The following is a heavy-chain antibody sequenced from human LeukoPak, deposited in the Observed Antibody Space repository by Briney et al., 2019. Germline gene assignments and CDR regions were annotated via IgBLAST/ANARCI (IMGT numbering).Heavy chain of an antibody. D-gene: IGHD1-26*01. Sequence: GRSLRLSCAASGFTFSSYSMNWVSQAPGKGLEWVSFISSSSSTIYYADSVKGRFTISRDNAKNSLYLQMNSLRAEDTAVYYCARDRGGSYSAIDYWGQGTLVTVSS. CDR2: ISSSSSTI. CDR3: ARDRGGSYSAIDY. V-gene: IGHV3-48*04. CDR1: GFTFSSYS. J-gene: IGHJ4*02.